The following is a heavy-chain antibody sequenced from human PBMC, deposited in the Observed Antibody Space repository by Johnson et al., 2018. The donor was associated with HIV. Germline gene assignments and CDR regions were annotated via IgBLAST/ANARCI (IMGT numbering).Heavy chain of an antibody. CDR2: ISYDGSNK. Sequence: QVQLVESGGGVVQPGRSLRLSCAASGFTFSSYGMHWVRQAPGKGLEWVAVISYDGSNKYYADSVRGRFTISRDNSQNTLYLQMKTLRAEDTAVYYCAKASHYDSSGNPSDAFDIWGQGTMVTVSS. CDR3: AKASHYDSSGNPSDAFDI. CDR1: GFTFSSYG. D-gene: IGHD3-22*01. V-gene: IGHV3-30*18. J-gene: IGHJ3*02.